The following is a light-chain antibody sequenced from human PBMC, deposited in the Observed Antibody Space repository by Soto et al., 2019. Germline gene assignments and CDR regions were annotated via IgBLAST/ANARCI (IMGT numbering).Light chain of an antibody. CDR2: EGS. CDR3: CSYAGSRVV. J-gene: IGLJ2*01. Sequence: QSVLTQPASVSGSPGQSITISCTGTSSDIGYFNLVSWYQQHPGKAPKLLIYEGSKRSSGVSNRFSGSKSGNTASLTISGLQAEDEGDYYCCSYAGSRVVFGGGTQLTVL. V-gene: IGLV2-23*01. CDR1: SSDIGYFNL.